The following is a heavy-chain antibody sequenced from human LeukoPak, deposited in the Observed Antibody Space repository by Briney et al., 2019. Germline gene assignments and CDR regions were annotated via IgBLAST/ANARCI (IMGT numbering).Heavy chain of an antibody. V-gene: IGHV3-30*18. D-gene: IGHD6-13*01. J-gene: IGHJ4*02. Sequence: PGGSLRLSCAASGFTFSGSGMHWVRQAPGKGLEWVAVISYDGSKIYYADSVEGRFTISRDNSKNTLYLQMNSLRADDTAVYHCAKPPPASSIWHGVEYWGQGTLVTVSS. CDR1: GFTFSGSG. CDR2: ISYDGSKI. CDR3: AKPPPASSIWHGVEY.